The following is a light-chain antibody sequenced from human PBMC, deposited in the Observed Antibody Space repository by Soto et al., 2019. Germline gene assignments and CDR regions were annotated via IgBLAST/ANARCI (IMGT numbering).Light chain of an antibody. CDR2: GAS. J-gene: IGKJ4*01. CDR1: ESFARTY. CDR3: QQYGASPLT. Sequence: EIVLTQSPGTLSLSPGERATLSCRASESFARTYLAWYQQKPGQAPRLLIHGASSRATGIPDRFSGSNSGTDFTLTISRLEPEDSAVYYCQQYGASPLTFGGGTKVEI. V-gene: IGKV3-20*01.